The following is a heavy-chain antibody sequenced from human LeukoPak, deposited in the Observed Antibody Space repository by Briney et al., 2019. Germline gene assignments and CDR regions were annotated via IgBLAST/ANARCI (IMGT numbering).Heavy chain of an antibody. CDR3: AKDPSGNSDYYYGMDV. Sequence: PGRSLRLSCAASGFTFDDYAMHWVRQAPGKGLEWVSGISWNSGSIGYADSVKGRFTISRDNAKNSLYLQMNSLRAEDTALYYCAKDPSGNSDYYYGMDVWGQGTTVTVSS. D-gene: IGHD4-23*01. J-gene: IGHJ6*02. CDR1: GFTFDDYA. V-gene: IGHV3-9*01. CDR2: ISWNSGSI.